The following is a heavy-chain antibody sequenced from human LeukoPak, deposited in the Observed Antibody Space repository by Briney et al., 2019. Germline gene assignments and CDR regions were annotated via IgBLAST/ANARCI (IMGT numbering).Heavy chain of an antibody. Sequence: PGGSLRLPCGGSGFTLSSYWMTWVRQAPGKGLEWVANIKEDGSERHYVDSVKGRFTISRDNAESSLYLQMNSLRAEDTAVYYCARMGTMGAASYNSYYYYMDVWGKGTTVTVSS. CDR1: GFTLSSYW. CDR2: IKEDGSER. J-gene: IGHJ6*03. CDR3: ARMGTMGAASYNSYYYYMDV. V-gene: IGHV3-7*01. D-gene: IGHD2-15*01.